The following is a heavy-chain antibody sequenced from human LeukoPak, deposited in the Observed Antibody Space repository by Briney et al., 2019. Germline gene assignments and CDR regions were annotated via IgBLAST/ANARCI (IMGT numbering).Heavy chain of an antibody. V-gene: IGHV3-21*01. CDR1: GFTVSSSY. CDR3: ASGTVGNYALDY. J-gene: IGHJ4*02. Sequence: PGGSLRLSCAASGFTVSSSYMAWVRRAPGKGLEWVSSIGTSSNNIYYTDSVKGRFTISRDNAKNSLYLQVDSLRVEDTAVYFCASGTVGNYALDYWGQGTTVTVSS. D-gene: IGHD1-7*01. CDR2: IGTSSNNI.